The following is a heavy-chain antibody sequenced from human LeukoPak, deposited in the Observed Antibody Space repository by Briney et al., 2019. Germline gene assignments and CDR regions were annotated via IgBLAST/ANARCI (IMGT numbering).Heavy chain of an antibody. J-gene: IGHJ4*02. CDR1: GFTFSSYG. CDR3: ARDPCGADCYSFDY. D-gene: IGHD2-21*02. V-gene: IGHV3-33*08. Sequence: GGSLRLSCAASGFTFSSYGMHWVRQAPGKGLEWVAVIWYDGSNKYYADSVKGRFTISRENSKNTLYLQMNSLMAEDTAVYYCARDPCGADCYSFDYLGQGTLVTVSS. CDR2: IWYDGSNK.